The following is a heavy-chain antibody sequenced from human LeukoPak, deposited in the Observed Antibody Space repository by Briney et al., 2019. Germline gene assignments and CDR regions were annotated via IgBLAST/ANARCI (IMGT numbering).Heavy chain of an antibody. D-gene: IGHD6-19*01. Sequence: ASVKVSCKASGYTFSNYDINWVRQATGQGLEWIGWMSPNSGSTGYVKKFQGRVTMTRDTSIGTAYMELSSLTSEDTAIYYCARDRVGVGGNGWENWGQGTLVTVSS. CDR1: GYTFSNYD. CDR2: MSPNSGST. V-gene: IGHV1-8*01. J-gene: IGHJ4*02. CDR3: ARDRVGVGGNGWEN.